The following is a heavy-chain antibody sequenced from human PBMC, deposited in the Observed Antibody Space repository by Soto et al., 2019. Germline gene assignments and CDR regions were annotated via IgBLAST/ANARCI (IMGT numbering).Heavy chain of an antibody. V-gene: IGHV1-24*01. Sequence: GASVKVSCKVSGYTLTELSMHWVRQAPGKGLEWMGGFDPEDGETIYAQKFQGRVTMTEDTSTDTAYMELSSLRSEDTAVYYCATTDTAMVKYYYYGMDVWGQGTTVTVSS. CDR2: FDPEDGET. CDR1: GYTLTELS. J-gene: IGHJ6*02. CDR3: ATTDTAMVKYYYYGMDV. D-gene: IGHD5-18*01.